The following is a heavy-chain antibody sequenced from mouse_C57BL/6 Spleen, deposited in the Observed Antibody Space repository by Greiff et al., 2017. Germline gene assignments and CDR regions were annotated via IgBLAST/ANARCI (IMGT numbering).Heavy chain of an antibody. J-gene: IGHJ2*01. CDR3: ARRSFTIYDGYYDY. D-gene: IGHD2-3*01. CDR2: IYPGDGDT. CDR1: GYAFSSSW. Sequence: QVQLQQSGPELVKPGASVKISCKASGYAFSSSWMNWVKQRPGKGLEWIGRIYPGDGDTNYNGKFKGKATLTADKSSSTAYMQLSSLTSEDSAVYFCARRSFTIYDGYYDYWGQGTTLTVSS. V-gene: IGHV1-82*01.